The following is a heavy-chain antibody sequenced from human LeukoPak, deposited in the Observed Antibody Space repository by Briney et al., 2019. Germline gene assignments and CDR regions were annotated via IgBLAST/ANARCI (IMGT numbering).Heavy chain of an antibody. CDR2: SDPSDSET. V-gene: IGHV5-10-1*01. CDR1: GYIFTTNL. Sequence: GESLMISCKGAGYIFTTNLISWIRQMPGKGLELMGRSDPSDSETNYSPSFQGHVTISVDKSISTPYLQWSSLKASDTAMYYCGRRAGSSGKFARWGQGTLVIVSS. D-gene: IGHD6-19*01. J-gene: IGHJ5*02. CDR3: GRRAGSSGKFAR.